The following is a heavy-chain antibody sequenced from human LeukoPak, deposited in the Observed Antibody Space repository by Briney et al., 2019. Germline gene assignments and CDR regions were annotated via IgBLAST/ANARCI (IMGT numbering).Heavy chain of an antibody. CDR2: VGGRGVKT. J-gene: IGHJ4*02. CDR3: AKRGDCSGTCTYDY. V-gene: IGHV3-23*01. Sequence: GGSLRLSCAASGFTFSNYAIHWVRQAPGKGLEWVSIVGGRGVKTYYADSVKGRFTISRDNSKNTVYLQMNSLRAGDTAVYYCAKRGDCSGTCTYDYWGQGTLVTVSS. D-gene: IGHD2-2*01. CDR1: GFTFSNYA.